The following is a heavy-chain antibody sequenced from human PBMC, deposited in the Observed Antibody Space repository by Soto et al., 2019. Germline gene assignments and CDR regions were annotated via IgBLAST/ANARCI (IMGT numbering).Heavy chain of an antibody. J-gene: IGHJ6*02. D-gene: IGHD3-22*01. CDR2: INSDGSST. V-gene: IGHV3-74*01. CDR3: ARAIVYYGMDV. Sequence: EVQLVESGGGLVQPGGSLRLSCAASGFSFSNCWMHWVRQAPGMGVVWVSHINSDGSSTTYADSVKGRFTISRDNAKNTLYLQMNSLRAEDTAVYYCARAIVYYGMDVWGQGTTVTVSS. CDR1: GFSFSNCW.